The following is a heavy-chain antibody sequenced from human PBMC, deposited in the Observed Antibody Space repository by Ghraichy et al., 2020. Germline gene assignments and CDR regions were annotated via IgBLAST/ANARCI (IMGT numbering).Heavy chain of an antibody. J-gene: IGHJ6*02. V-gene: IGHV4-31*03. CDR2: IYYSGST. CDR1: GGSISSGGYY. D-gene: IGHD3-3*01. Sequence: SETLSLTCTVSGGSISSGGYYWSWIRQHPGKGLEWIGYIYYSGSTYYKPSLKSRVTISVDTSKNQFSLKLSSVTAADTAVYYCARDWRYYDFWSGPPQYYYYGMDVWGQGTTVTVSS. CDR3: ARDWRYYDFWSGPPQYYYYGMDV.